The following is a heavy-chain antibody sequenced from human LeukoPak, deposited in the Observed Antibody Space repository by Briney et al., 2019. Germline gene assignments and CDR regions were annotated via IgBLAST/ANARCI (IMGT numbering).Heavy chain of an antibody. J-gene: IGHJ4*02. D-gene: IGHD1-26*01. CDR3: ARSGRGTYYYFDL. CDR2: IRAYNGDT. Sequence: ASVKVSCKASPDTFTRYGITWVRQAPGQGLEWMGWIRAYNGDTNYAQKFQGRVSMTADTSTSTAYMELRSLRSDDTAVYYCARSGRGTYYYFDLWGQGTLVTVSS. V-gene: IGHV1-18*01. CDR1: PDTFTRYG.